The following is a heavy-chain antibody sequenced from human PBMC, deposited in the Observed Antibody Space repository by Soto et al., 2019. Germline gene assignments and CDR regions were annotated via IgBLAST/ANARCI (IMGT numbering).Heavy chain of an antibody. Sequence: QVQLVESGGGVVQPGRSLRLSCAASGFTFSNIGMHWVRQAPGKGLEWVAVISYDGRVQYHADSVKGRFTLSRDNSKNTLYLQMNSLRVEDTAVYYCAKGRYNGEGNYFDYLGQGTLVTVSS. CDR3: AKGRYNGEGNYFDY. D-gene: IGHD3-10*01. CDR2: ISYDGRVQ. V-gene: IGHV3-30*18. CDR1: GFTFSNIG. J-gene: IGHJ4*02.